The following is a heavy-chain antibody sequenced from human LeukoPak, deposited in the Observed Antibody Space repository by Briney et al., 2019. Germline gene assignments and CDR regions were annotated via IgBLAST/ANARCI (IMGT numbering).Heavy chain of an antibody. CDR2: IYSGGST. CDR3: ARDGYSSGWYSTGYYFDY. CDR1: GFTVSSNY. D-gene: IGHD6-19*01. V-gene: IGHV3-66*01. Sequence: GGSLRLSCAASGFTVSSNYMSWVRQAPGKGLEWVSVIYSGGSTYHADSVKGRFTISRDNSKNTLYLQMNSLRAEDTAVCYCARDGYSSGWYSTGYYFDYWGQGTLVTVSS. J-gene: IGHJ4*02.